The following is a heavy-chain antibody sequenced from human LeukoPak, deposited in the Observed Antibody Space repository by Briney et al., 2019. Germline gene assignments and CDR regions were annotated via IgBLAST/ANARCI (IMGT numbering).Heavy chain of an antibody. D-gene: IGHD3-10*01. CDR3: AKDYRLLWFGELLVDY. CDR1: GFTFSSYG. CDR2: IRYDGSNK. J-gene: IGHJ4*02. V-gene: IGHV3-30*02. Sequence: GGSLRLSCAASGFTFSSYGMHWVRQAPGKGLEWVAFIRYDGSNKYYADSVKGRFTISRDNSKNTLYLQMNSLRAEDTAVYYCAKDYRLLWFGELLVDYWGQGTLVTVSS.